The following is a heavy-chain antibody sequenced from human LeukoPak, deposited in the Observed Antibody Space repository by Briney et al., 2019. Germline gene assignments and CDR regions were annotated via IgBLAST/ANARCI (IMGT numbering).Heavy chain of an antibody. CDR3: ARDDCGDTCYPGGY. V-gene: IGHV1-3*01. CDR2: IKAGNGDT. J-gene: IGHJ4*02. CDR1: GSTFTNYV. D-gene: IGHD2-21*01. Sequence: ASVKVSCKASGSTFTNYVVHWVRQAPEQRPEWMGWIKAGNGDTKYSHHFQGRVTITRDTSASTAYMEMSSLTSEDTALYYCARDDCGDTCYPGGYWGQGTLVTVSS.